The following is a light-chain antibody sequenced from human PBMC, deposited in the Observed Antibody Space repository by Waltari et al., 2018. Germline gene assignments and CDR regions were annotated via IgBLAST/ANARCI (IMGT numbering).Light chain of an antibody. J-gene: IGLJ2*01. CDR1: SSDGGSYNL. V-gene: IGLV2-23*02. CDR3: CSYAGSSTFVV. Sequence: QSALTPTDSVSGSPGQSITISCTGTSSDGGSYNLFPWYQQHPGKAPKLMIYEVSKRPSGVSNRFSGSKSGNTASLTISGLQAEDEADYYCCSYAGSSTFVVFGGGTKLTVL. CDR2: EVS.